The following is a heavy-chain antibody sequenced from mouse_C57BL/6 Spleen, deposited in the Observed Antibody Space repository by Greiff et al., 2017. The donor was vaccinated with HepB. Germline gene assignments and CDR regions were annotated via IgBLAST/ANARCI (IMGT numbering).Heavy chain of an antibody. Sequence: QVHVKQPGAELVKPGASVKLSCKASGYTFTSYWMHWVKQRPGQGLEWIGMIHPNSGSTNYNEKFKSKATLTVDKSSSTAYMQLSSLTSEDSAVYYCATAQATGAMDYWGQGTSVTVSS. CDR1: GYTFTSYW. J-gene: IGHJ4*01. CDR3: ATAQATGAMDY. V-gene: IGHV1-64*01. CDR2: IHPNSGST. D-gene: IGHD3-2*02.